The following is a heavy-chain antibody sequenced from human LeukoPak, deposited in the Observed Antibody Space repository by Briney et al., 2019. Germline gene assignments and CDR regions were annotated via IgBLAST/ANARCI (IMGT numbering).Heavy chain of an antibody. D-gene: IGHD3-22*01. J-gene: IGHJ3*02. V-gene: IGHV3-30*03. CDR2: ISYDGSNK. CDR3: ARLYCYDSSGYYSDPNDAFDI. CDR1: GFTFSSYG. Sequence: PGGSLRLSCAASGFTFSSYGMHWVRQAPGKGLEWVAVISYDGSNKYYADSVKGRFTISRDSSKNTLYLQMNSLRAEDTAVYYCARLYCYDSSGYYSDPNDAFDIWGQGTMVTVSS.